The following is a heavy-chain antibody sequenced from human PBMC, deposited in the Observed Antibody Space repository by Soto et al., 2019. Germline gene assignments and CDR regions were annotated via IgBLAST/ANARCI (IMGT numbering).Heavy chain of an antibody. D-gene: IGHD5-12*01. CDR3: ARHHGPTTSENWFDP. Sequence: QVHLVQSGVEVKTPGALVKVSCQASGYTFFTYDISWVRQAPGQGLEWMGWISTYSGDTKYAQKFQGRVTMTTDTSTTTAYLELRRLRSDDTAVYYCARHHGPTTSENWFDPWGQGTLVTVSS. J-gene: IGHJ5*02. V-gene: IGHV1-18*01. CDR1: GYTFFTYD. CDR2: ISTYSGDT.